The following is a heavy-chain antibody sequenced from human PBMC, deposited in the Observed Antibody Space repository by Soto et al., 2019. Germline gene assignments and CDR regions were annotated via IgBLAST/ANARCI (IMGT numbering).Heavy chain of an antibody. Sequence: AGGSLRLSCAASGFTFSSYAMHWVRQAPGKGLEWVAVISYDGSNKYYADSVKGRFTISRDNSKNTLYLQMNSLRAEDTAVYYCAREGAAALRGMDVWGQGTTVTVSS. CDR1: GFTFSSYA. D-gene: IGHD6-13*01. V-gene: IGHV3-30-3*01. CDR2: ISYDGSNK. CDR3: AREGAAALRGMDV. J-gene: IGHJ6*02.